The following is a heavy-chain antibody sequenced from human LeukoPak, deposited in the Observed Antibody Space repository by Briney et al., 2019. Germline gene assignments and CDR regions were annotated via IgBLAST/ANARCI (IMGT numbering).Heavy chain of an antibody. Sequence: PGGSLRLSCAASGFIFSDHWMHWVRQAPGKGLVWLSRINNDGSSTIYADSVKGRFTFSRDNAENTLFLEMSSLRVGDTAVYYCVRERNNFWSGHHSIFDSWGQGTLVTVSS. D-gene: IGHD3-3*01. CDR3: VRERNNFWSGHHSIFDS. CDR2: INNDGSST. J-gene: IGHJ4*02. V-gene: IGHV3-74*01. CDR1: GFIFSDHW.